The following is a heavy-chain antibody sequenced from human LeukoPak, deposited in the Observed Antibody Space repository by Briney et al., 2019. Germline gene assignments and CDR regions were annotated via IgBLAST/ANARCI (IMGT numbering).Heavy chain of an antibody. D-gene: IGHD3-10*01. V-gene: IGHV3-66*01. CDR1: GFTVSSNY. CDR3: AKDWGPYYYGSGSYHPVDY. CDR2: IYSGGST. J-gene: IGHJ4*02. Sequence: PGGSLRLSCAASGFTVSSNYMSWVRQAPGKGLEWVSVIYSGGSTYYADSVKGRFTISRDNSKSTLYLQMNSLRAEDTAVYYCAKDWGPYYYGSGSYHPVDYWGQGTLVTVSS.